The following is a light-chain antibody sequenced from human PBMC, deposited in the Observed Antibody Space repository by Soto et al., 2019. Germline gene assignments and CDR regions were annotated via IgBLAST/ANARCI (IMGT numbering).Light chain of an antibody. CDR3: MQATQFPRT. CDR2: KIS. V-gene: IGKV2-24*01. Sequence: IVMTQSPLSSPVTLGQPASISCRSSQSLVHSDGNTYLSWLQQRPGQPPRLLIYKISNRLSGVPDRSSGSGAGTDFTLEISRVEAEDVGVYYCMQATQFPRTFGQGTRLEIK. J-gene: IGKJ2*01. CDR1: QSLVHSDGNTY.